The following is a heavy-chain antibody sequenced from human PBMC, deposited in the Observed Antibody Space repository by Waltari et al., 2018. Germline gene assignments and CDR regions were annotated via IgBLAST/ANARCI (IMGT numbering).Heavy chain of an antibody. CDR1: GASINIYY. V-gene: IGHV4-59*08. CDR2: VYYTGNT. Sequence: QVQLQESGPGLVKPSETLSLTCTVSGASINIYYWSWIRQPPGKGLEWIGYVYYTGNTIYNPSLESRVTLSADTSKNQVSLRLRSVTAADTAVYYCARGMSSVWYGPFDYWGQGTLVTVSS. CDR3: ARGMSSVWYGPFDY. J-gene: IGHJ4*02. D-gene: IGHD6-19*01.